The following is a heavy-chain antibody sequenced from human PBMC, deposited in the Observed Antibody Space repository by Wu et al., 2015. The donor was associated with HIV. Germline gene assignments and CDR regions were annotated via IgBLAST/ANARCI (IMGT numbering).Heavy chain of an antibody. CDR1: GYTLTEVS. Sequence: QVHLVQSGAEVRKPGASVKVSCKVSGYTLTEVSLHWVRQSPPNGLEWMGGVDPEDGLKLRAHKFAGRLAMTEDTSTDTAYMELSSLTSEDTAVYYCATEKLQITKLRGGFDSWGQGTLVTVSS. V-gene: IGHV1-24*01. D-gene: IGHD3-16*01. CDR3: ATEKLQITKLRGGFDS. CDR2: VDPEDGLK. J-gene: IGHJ4*02.